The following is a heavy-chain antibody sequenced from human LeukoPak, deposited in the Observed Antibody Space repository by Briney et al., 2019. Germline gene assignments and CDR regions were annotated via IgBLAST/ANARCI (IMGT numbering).Heavy chain of an antibody. D-gene: IGHD3/OR15-3a*01. Sequence: GGSLRLSCAVSGFSVDSTYMSWVRQAPGKGLEWVSLLSSGSSTYYADSVKGRFTISRDNSKNTLYLQMNSLRAEDTAVYYCARDLYGGTGYSGYYYGMDVWGQGTTVTVSS. CDR3: ARDLYGGTGYSGYYYGMDV. V-gene: IGHV3-66*01. CDR2: LSSGSST. CDR1: GFSVDSTY. J-gene: IGHJ6*02.